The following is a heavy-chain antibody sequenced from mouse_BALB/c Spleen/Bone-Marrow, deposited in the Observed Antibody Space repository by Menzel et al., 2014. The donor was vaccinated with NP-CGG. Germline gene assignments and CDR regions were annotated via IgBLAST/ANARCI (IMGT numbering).Heavy chain of an antibody. CDR3: ARYRYDYYAMDY. J-gene: IGHJ4*01. CDR2: IDPANGST. D-gene: IGHD2-14*01. CDR1: GFNIKDTY. Sequence: EVQLQQSGAELVKPGASVKLSCTASGFNIKDTYMHWVKQRPEQGLEWIGRIDPANGSTKYDPKFQGKATITADTSSNTAYLQLSSLTSEDTAVYYCARYRYDYYAMDYWGQGTSVTVSS. V-gene: IGHV14-3*02.